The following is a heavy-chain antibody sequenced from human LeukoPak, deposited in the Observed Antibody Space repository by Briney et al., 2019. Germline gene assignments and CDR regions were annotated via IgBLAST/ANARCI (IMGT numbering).Heavy chain of an antibody. J-gene: IGHJ4*02. Sequence: SETLSLTCTVSGGSIGNYYWNWIRQPPGKGPEWIGYIYYSGSTNYNPSLKSRVSISVDTSRIQFSLRLDSATATDTAVYYCTAGFSSYYFNYWGQGTLVTVSS. D-gene: IGHD2-21*02. CDR1: GGSIGNYY. CDR2: IYYSGST. V-gene: IGHV4-59*08. CDR3: TAGFSSYYFNY.